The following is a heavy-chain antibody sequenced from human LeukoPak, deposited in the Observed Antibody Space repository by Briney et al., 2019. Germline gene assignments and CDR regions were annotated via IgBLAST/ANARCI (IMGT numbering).Heavy chain of an antibody. CDR1: GYTLTELS. D-gene: IGHD3-10*01. J-gene: IGHJ4*02. CDR2: FDPEDGET. CDR3: AIAFGPTNSPRLDY. V-gene: IGHV1-24*01. Sequence: ASVKVSCKVSGYTLTELSMHWERQAPGKGLEWMGGFDPEDGETIYAQKFQGRVTMTEDTSTDTAYMELSSLRSEDTAVYYCAIAFGPTNSPRLDYWGQGTLVTVSS.